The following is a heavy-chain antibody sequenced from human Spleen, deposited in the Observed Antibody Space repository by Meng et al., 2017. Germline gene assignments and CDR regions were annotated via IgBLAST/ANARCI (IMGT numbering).Heavy chain of an antibody. Sequence: GESLKISCAASGFTFSDYYMSWIRQAPGKGLEWVSYISSSGSTIYYADSVKGRFTISRDSAKNSLYLQMNSLRAEDTAVYYCARAGYGDYYFDYWGQGTLVTVSS. CDR1: GFTFSDYY. J-gene: IGHJ4*02. V-gene: IGHV3-11*04. CDR2: ISSSGSTI. D-gene: IGHD4-17*01. CDR3: ARAGYGDYYFDY.